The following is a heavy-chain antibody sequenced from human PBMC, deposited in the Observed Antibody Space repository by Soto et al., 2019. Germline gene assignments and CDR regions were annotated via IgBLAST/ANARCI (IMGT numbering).Heavy chain of an antibody. J-gene: IGHJ4*02. CDR1: GGTFSSYA. CDR2: IIPIFGTA. D-gene: IGHD4-17*01. CDR3: AEANYGDYYFDY. V-gene: IGHV1-69*06. Sequence: ASVKVSCKASGGTFSSYAISWVRQAPGQGLEWMGGIIPIFGTANYAQKFQGRVTITADKSTSTAYMELSSLRSEDTAVYYCAEANYGDYYFDYWGQGTLVTSPQ.